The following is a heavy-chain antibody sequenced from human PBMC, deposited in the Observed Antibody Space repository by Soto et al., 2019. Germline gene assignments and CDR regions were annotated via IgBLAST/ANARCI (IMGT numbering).Heavy chain of an antibody. CDR2: ISGSGGST. V-gene: IGHV3-23*01. CDR1: GFTFSSYA. Sequence: LRLSCAASGFTFSSYAMSWVRQAPGKGLEWVSAISGSGGSTYYADSVKGRFTISRDNSKNTLYLQMNSLRAEDTAVYYCAKDPPFYDSSGYYYSPPPDYWGQGTLVTV. D-gene: IGHD3-22*01. J-gene: IGHJ4*02. CDR3: AKDPPFYDSSGYYYSPPPDY.